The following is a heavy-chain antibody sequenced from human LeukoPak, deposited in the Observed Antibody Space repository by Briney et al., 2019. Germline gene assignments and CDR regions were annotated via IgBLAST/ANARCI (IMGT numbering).Heavy chain of an antibody. J-gene: IGHJ4*02. CDR3: THSIAVAGKGY. Sequence: GGSLRLSCAASGFTFSNAWMSWVRQPPGKGREWVGRIKSKTDGGTTDYAAPVKGRFTISRDDPKNTLYLQMNSLKSEDTAVYYCTHSIAVAGKGYWGQGTLVTVSS. CDR2: IKSKTDGGTT. V-gene: IGHV3-15*01. D-gene: IGHD6-19*01. CDR1: GFTFSNAW.